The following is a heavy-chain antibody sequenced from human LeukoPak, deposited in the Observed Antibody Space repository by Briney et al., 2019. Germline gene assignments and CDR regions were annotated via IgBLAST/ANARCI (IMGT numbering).Heavy chain of an antibody. CDR3: ARAGAVADSYYYYGMDV. V-gene: IGHV4-59*01. D-gene: IGHD6-19*01. CDR2: IYYSGST. Sequence: SETLSLTCTVSGGSISSYYWSWIRRPPGKGLEWIGYIYYSGSTNYNPSLKSRVTISVDTSKNQFSLKLSSVTAADTAVYYCARAGAVADSYYYYGMDVWGQGTTVTVSS. CDR1: GGSISSYY. J-gene: IGHJ6*02.